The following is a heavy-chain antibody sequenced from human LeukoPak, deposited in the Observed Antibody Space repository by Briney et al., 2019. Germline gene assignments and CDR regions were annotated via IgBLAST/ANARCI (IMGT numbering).Heavy chain of an antibody. D-gene: IGHD1-26*01. V-gene: IGHV3-7*01. CDR2: IKQDGSEK. Sequence: PGGSLRLSCAASGFTFSSYWMSWVRQAPGKGLEWVANIKQDGSEKYYVDSVKGRFTISRDNAKNSLYLQMNSLRAEDTAVYYCARDPEWELLTYYYYMDVWGKGTTVTVSS. CDR1: GFTFSSYW. J-gene: IGHJ6*03. CDR3: ARDPEWELLTYYYYMDV.